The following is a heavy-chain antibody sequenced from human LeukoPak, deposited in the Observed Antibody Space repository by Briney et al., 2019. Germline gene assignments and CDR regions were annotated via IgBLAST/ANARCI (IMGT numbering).Heavy chain of an antibody. Sequence: GASVKVSCKASGYTFTGYYMHWVRQAPGQGLEWMGWISAYNGNTNYAQKLQGRVTMTTDTSTSTAYMELRSLRSDDTAVYYCARVGHSSDDYWGQGTLVTVSS. CDR2: ISAYNGNT. J-gene: IGHJ4*02. CDR1: GYTFTGYY. CDR3: ARVGHSSDDY. D-gene: IGHD6-19*01. V-gene: IGHV1-18*04.